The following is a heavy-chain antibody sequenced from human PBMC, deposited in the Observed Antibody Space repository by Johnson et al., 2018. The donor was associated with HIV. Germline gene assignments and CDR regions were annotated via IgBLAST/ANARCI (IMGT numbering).Heavy chain of an antibody. V-gene: IGHV3-33*08. CDR3: ARDGPWLQSQRDAFDV. J-gene: IGHJ3*01. CDR2: IWYDGSNN. D-gene: IGHD5-24*01. CDR1: GFTFSSYW. Sequence: QVQLVESGGGVVQPGRSLRLSCAASGFTFSSYWMHWVRQAPGKGLVWVAVIWYDGSNNYYADSVKGRFTISRDNSKNTLYLQMNSLRAEDTAVYYCARDGPWLQSQRDAFDVWGRGTMVTVSS.